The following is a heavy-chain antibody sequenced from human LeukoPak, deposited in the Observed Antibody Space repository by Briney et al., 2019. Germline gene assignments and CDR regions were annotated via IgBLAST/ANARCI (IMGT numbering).Heavy chain of an antibody. D-gene: IGHD2-8*01. Sequence: SETLSLTCTVSGGAISSGGYHWSWIRQHPGKGLEWIGYIYFSGSTSYNPSLKSRLSISVDTSKNQFSLTMNSVTAADTAVYYCARGGVQLDYWGQGTLVTVSS. J-gene: IGHJ4*02. V-gene: IGHV4-31*03. CDR3: ARGGVQLDY. CDR2: IYFSGST. CDR1: GGAISSGGYH.